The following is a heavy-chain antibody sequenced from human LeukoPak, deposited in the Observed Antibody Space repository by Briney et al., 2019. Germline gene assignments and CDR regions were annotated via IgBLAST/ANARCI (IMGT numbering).Heavy chain of an antibody. CDR3: ASHRTVTKDFDY. CDR2: IYYSGST. V-gene: IGHV4-39*01. D-gene: IGHD4-17*01. J-gene: IGHJ4*02. Sequence: SETRSFTCTVSGCSISSSSYYWGWIRQPPGKGLEWIGSIYYSGSTYYNPSLTSRVTISVDTSKNQFYLKLSSVTAADTAVSYCASHRTVTKDFDYWGQGTLVTVSS. CDR1: GCSISSSSYY.